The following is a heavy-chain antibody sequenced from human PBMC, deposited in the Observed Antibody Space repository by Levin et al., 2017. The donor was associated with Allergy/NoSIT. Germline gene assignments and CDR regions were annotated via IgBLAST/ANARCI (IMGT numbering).Heavy chain of an antibody. CDR1: GGSISTDNW. V-gene: IGHV4-4*02. CDR2: IYRSGDT. D-gene: IGHD3-9*01. CDR3: ATVEGLFCSGVSCSYSFHY. Sequence: SQTLSLTCAVPGGSISTDNWWSWIRQPPGKGLEWIGEIYRSGDTKHNPSLRCRVTMSVDKSKNHFSLKLSSVTAADTAVYYCATVEGLFCSGVSCSYSFHYWGQGALVTVSS. J-gene: IGHJ4*02.